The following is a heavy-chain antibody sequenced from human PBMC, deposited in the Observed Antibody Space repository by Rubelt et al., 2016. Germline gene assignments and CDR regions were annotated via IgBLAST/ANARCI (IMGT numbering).Heavy chain of an antibody. Sequence: QVQLQESGPGLVKPSETLSLTCTVSGGSISSYYWSWIRQPAGKGLEWIGRIYTSGSTNYNPSLKSVVSMSVDPSKIQFSLKLSFVTAAETAVDYCGGVGGTMVRGVGNWVDPWGQGTLVTVSS. V-gene: IGHV4-4*07. CDR3: GGVGGTMVRGVGNWVDP. CDR2: IYTSGST. D-gene: IGHD3-10*01. CDR1: GGSISSYY. J-gene: IGHJ5*02.